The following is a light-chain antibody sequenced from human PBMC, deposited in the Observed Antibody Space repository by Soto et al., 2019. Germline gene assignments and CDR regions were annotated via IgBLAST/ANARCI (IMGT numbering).Light chain of an antibody. J-gene: IGKJ2*01. CDR3: QQSYSTPLDT. CDR2: AAS. CDR1: QSISSY. V-gene: IGKV1-39*01. Sequence: DIQMTQSPSSLSASVGDRVTITCRASQSISSYLNWYQQKPGKAPKLLIYAASSLQSGVPSRFSGSGSGTDFTLTISSLQPEDFATYYCQQSYSTPLDTFGHGTKLEIK.